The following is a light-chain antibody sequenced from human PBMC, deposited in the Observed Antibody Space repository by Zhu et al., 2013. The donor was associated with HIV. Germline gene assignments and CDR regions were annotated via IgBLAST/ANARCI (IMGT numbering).Light chain of an antibody. J-gene: IGLJ2*01. V-gene: IGLV1-44*01. CDR2: IDD. CDR3: AAWDDTVNVMV. Sequence: QSVLTQPPSASGTPGQRVTISCSGSSSNIGSNTVNWYQHLPGTAPRLLIYIDDQRASGVPDRFSGSKSGTSASLAISGLQSEDEAQYYCAAWDDTVNVMVFGGGTKLTVL. CDR1: SSNIGSNT.